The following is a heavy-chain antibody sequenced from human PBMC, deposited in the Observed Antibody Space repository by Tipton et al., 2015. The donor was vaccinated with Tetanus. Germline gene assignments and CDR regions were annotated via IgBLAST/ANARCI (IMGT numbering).Heavy chain of an antibody. CDR1: GGSINDFY. D-gene: IGHD3-10*01. CDR2: IYSSGST. J-gene: IGHJ4*02. V-gene: IGHV4-4*07. Sequence: TLSLTCTVSGGSINDFYWSWIRQSAGKGLQWIGRIYSSGSTHYNPSLKSRVTMSLDTSKNQFSLKLNSVTAADTAVYYCARGVWFGPGPRYYFDYWGQGTLVTVSS. CDR3: ARGVWFGPGPRYYFDY.